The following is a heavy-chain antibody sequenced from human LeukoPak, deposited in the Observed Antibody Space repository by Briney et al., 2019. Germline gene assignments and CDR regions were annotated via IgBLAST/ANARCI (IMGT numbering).Heavy chain of an antibody. D-gene: IGHD5-24*01. CDR1: GFTFSSYG. V-gene: IGHV3-33*01. Sequence: GGSLRLSCAASGFTFSSYGMHWVRQAPGKGLEWVAVIWYDGSNKYYADSVKGRFTISRDNSKNTLYLQMNSLRAEDTAVYYCARVSKGRDGYNYDYWGQGTLVTVSS. CDR3: ARVSKGRDGYNYDY. J-gene: IGHJ4*02. CDR2: IWYDGSNK.